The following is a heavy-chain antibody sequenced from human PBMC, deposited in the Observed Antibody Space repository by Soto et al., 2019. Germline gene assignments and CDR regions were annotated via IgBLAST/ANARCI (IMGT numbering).Heavy chain of an antibody. J-gene: IGHJ6*02. CDR3: AKGGYSYGWPYYYYGMDV. V-gene: IGHV3-23*01. CDR2: ISGSGGST. CDR1: GFTFSSYA. D-gene: IGHD5-18*01. Sequence: GGSLRLSCAASGFTFSSYAMSWVRQAPGKGLEWVSAISGSGGSTYYADSVKGRFTISRDNSKNTLYLQMNSLRAEDTAVYYCAKGGYSYGWPYYYYGMDVWGQGTTVTV.